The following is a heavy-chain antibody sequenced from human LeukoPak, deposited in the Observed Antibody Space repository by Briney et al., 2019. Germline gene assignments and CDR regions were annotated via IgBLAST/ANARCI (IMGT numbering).Heavy chain of an antibody. J-gene: IGHJ4*02. Sequence: GGSLRLSCAASGFTFSDHWMSWVRQAPGKGLEWVANIKEDGSEKYYVDSVKGRFTISRDNAKDSLYLQMNILRAEDTAVYYCARGGSYFSSWGQGSLVTVSS. CDR1: GFTFSDHW. D-gene: IGHD1-26*01. CDR2: IKEDGSEK. V-gene: IGHV3-7*04. CDR3: ARGGSYFSS.